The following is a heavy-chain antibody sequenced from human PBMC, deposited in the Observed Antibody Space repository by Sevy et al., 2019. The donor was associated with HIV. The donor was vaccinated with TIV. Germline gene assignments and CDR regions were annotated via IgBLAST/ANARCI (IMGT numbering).Heavy chain of an antibody. CDR1: GFTFSSYA. V-gene: IGHV3-64*02. J-gene: IGHJ4*02. Sequence: GGSLRLSCAASGFTFSSYAMHWVRQAPGKGLEYVSAISSNGGSTYHAESVKGRFTISRDNSKNTLYLQMGSLRAEDTAVYYCARGGYDSSGYYYDTMVDYWGQGTLVTVSS. CDR3: ARGGYDSSGYYYDTMVDY. D-gene: IGHD3-22*01. CDR2: ISSNGGST.